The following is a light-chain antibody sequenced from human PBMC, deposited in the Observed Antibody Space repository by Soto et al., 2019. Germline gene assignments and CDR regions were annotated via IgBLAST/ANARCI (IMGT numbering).Light chain of an antibody. CDR2: DVS. V-gene: IGLV2-11*01. CDR3: CSYAGNSLWV. CDR1: SSDVGGSNF. J-gene: IGLJ3*02. Sequence: QSALTQPRSVSGSPGQSVTISCTGSSSDVGGSNFVPWYQQHPVKAPKLVIYDVSKRPSGVPDRFSGSKSGNTASLTISGLQAEDEADYYCCSYAGNSLWVFGGGTKLTVL.